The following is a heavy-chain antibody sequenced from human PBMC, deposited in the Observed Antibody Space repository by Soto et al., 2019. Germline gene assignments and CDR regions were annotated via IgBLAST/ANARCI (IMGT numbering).Heavy chain of an antibody. CDR3: ARGRWYSSGRGGGRYYFDY. J-gene: IGHJ4*02. D-gene: IGHD6-19*01. Sequence: QVQLVQSGAEVKKPGASVKVSCKASGYTFTSYDINWVRQATGQGLEWMGWMNPNSGNTGNAQKFQGRVTMTRNTSISTAYMELSSLRSEDTAVYYCARGRWYSSGRGGGRYYFDYWGQGTLVTVSS. CDR2: MNPNSGNT. V-gene: IGHV1-8*01. CDR1: GYTFTSYD.